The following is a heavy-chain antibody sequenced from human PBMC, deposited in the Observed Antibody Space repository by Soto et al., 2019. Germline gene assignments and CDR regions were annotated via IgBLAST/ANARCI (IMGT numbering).Heavy chain of an antibody. D-gene: IGHD3-3*01. CDR1: GGSVSSGSYY. V-gene: IGHV4-61*01. CDR2: IYYSGST. J-gene: IGHJ6*02. Sequence: PSETLSLTCTVSGGSVSSGSYYWSWIRQPPGKGLEWIGYIYYSGSTNYNPSLKSRVTISVDTSKNQFSLKLSSVTAADTAVYYCARENYDFWSGNRYGMDVWGQGTTVTVSS. CDR3: ARENYDFWSGNRYGMDV.